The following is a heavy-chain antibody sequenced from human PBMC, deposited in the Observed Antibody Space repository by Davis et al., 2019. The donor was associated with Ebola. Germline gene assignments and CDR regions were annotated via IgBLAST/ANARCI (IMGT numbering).Heavy chain of an antibody. CDR1: RFIFSSYG. CDR3: AKDLGGRVGAIDY. J-gene: IGHJ4*02. V-gene: IGHV3-30*18. D-gene: IGHD1-26*01. Sequence: AGSLRLSCAASRFIFSSYGMHWVRQAPGKGLEWVASIPYDGSNEYYGDSVKGRFTISRDNSKNTLYLQMNSLRAEDTAVYYCAKDLGGRVGAIDYGGQGTLVTVSS. CDR2: IPYDGSNE.